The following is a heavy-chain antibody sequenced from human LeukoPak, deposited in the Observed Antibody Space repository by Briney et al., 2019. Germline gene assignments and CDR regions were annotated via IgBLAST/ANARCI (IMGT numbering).Heavy chain of an antibody. CDR3: AKDKEYQLLFDY. J-gene: IGHJ4*02. Sequence: GGSLRLSCAASGFTFSSYAMSWVRQAPGKGLEWVSAISGSGGSTYYADSVKGRFTISRDNSKNTLYLQMNSPRAEDTAVYYCAKDKEYQLLFDYWGQGTLVTVSS. D-gene: IGHD2-2*01. CDR2: ISGSGGST. CDR1: GFTFSSYA. V-gene: IGHV3-23*01.